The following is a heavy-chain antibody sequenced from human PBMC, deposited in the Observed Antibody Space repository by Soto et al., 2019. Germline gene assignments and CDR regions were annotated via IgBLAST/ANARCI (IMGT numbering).Heavy chain of an antibody. CDR3: ARDPGYRSSWYPYYYGMDV. V-gene: IGHV1-69*13. CDR2: IIPIIGTA. CDR1: GGTFSSYA. D-gene: IGHD6-13*01. J-gene: IGHJ6*02. Sequence: AASVKVSCKASGGTFSSYASSWVRQAPGQGLEWMGGIIPIIGTANYAQKFQGRVTITADESTSTGYMELSSLRSEDTAVYYCARDPGYRSSWYPYYYGMDVWGQGTTVPVSS.